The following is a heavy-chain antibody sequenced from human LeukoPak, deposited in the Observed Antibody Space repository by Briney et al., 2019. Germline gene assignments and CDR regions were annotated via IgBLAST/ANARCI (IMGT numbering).Heavy chain of an antibody. D-gene: IGHD1-26*01. J-gene: IGHJ5*02. CDR3: ARHGSGGSYWVT. CDR2: IYYSGST. V-gene: IGHV4-59*08. CDR1: GGSISSYY. Sequence: SETLSLTCTVSGGSISSYYWSWIRQPPAKGQEWIGYIYYSGSTNYNPSLKSRVTISVDTSKNQFSLKLSSVTAADTAVYYCARHGSGGSYWVTWGQGTLVTVSS.